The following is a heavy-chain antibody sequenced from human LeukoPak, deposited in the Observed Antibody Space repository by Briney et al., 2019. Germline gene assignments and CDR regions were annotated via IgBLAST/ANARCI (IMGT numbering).Heavy chain of an antibody. CDR2: IYYSGST. CDR3: ARVSGDGYNYVDY. Sequence: SQTLSLTCTVSGGSISSGGHSWSWIRQPPGKGLEWIGYIYYSGSTNYNPSLKSRVTISVDTSKNQFSLKLSSVTAADTAVYYCARVSGDGYNYVDYWGQGTLVTVSS. D-gene: IGHD5-24*01. J-gene: IGHJ4*02. CDR1: GGSISSGGHS. V-gene: IGHV4-61*08.